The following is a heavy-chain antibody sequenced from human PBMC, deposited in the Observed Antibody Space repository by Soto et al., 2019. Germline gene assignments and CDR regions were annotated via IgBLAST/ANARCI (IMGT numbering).Heavy chain of an antibody. CDR2: TKTDGST. CDR3: ARDMRAVPWYGGVSSAFDM. J-gene: IGHJ3*02. CDR1: GFTFSKHW. Sequence: EVQLVESGGGLVQPGESLILSCAGSGFTFSKHWIHWVRQAPGQGLVWVSRTKTDGSTSYTDSVKGRFTISRDNAKNTLYLQMNSLSAEDTAVYYCARDMRAVPWYGGVSSAFDMWGQGTMVTVSS. D-gene: IGHD3-10*01. V-gene: IGHV3-74*01.